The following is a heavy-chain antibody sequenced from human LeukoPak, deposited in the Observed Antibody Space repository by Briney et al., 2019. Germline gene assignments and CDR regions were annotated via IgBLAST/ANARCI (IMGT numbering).Heavy chain of an antibody. CDR2: ISSSGSTI. D-gene: IGHD3-10*01. CDR3: AKVPYGSGSYYYYYYMDV. Sequence: PGGSLRLSCAASGFTFSSYEMHWVRQAPGKGLEWVSYISSSGSTIYYADSVKGRFTISRDNSKNTLYLQMNSLRAEDTAVYYCAKVPYGSGSYYYYYYMDVWGKGTTVTISS. J-gene: IGHJ6*03. CDR1: GFTFSSYE. V-gene: IGHV3-48*03.